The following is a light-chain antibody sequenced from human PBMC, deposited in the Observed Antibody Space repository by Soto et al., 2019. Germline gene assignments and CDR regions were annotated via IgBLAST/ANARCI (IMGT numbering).Light chain of an antibody. Sequence: EIVMTQSPATLSVSPGERATLSRRASQSVSSNLAWYQQTPGQAPRLXXHGASTRANGIPGRFSGSGSGTEFTLTISSLQSEDFAVYDCQQYNNWPTWTFGQGTQVDIK. V-gene: IGKV3-15*01. J-gene: IGKJ1*01. CDR3: QQYNNWPTWT. CDR1: QSVSSN. CDR2: GAS.